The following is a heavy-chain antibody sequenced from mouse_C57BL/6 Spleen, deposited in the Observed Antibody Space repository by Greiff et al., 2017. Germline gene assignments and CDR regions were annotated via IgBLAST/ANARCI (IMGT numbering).Heavy chain of an antibody. CDR3: ARRYDYDGYFDV. D-gene: IGHD2-4*01. V-gene: IGHV1-47*01. CDR1: GYTFTTYP. Sequence: QVHVKQPGAELVKPGASVKMSCKASGYTFTTYPIEWMKQNHGKSLEWIGNFHPYNDDTKYNEKFKGKATLTVEKSSSTVYLELSRLTSDDSAVYCCARRYDYDGYFDVWGTGTTVTVSS. J-gene: IGHJ1*03. CDR2: FHPYNDDT.